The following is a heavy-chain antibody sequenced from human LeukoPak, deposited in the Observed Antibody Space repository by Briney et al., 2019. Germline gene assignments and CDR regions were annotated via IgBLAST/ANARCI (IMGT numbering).Heavy chain of an antibody. D-gene: IGHD3-3*01. CDR2: INASNGNT. V-gene: IGHV1-3*03. J-gene: IGHJ6*03. CDR1: GYTFTSYA. Sequence: GASVKVSCKASGYTFTSYAMHWVRQAPGQRLEWMGWINASNGNTKYSQEFQGRVTITRDTSASTAYMELSSLRSEDMAVYYCARASLAFLAGDPYYYMDVWGKGTTVTVSS. CDR3: ARASLAFLAGDPYYYMDV.